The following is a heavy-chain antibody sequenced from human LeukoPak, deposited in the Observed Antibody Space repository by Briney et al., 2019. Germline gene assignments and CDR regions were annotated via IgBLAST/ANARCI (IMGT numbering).Heavy chain of an antibody. Sequence: GGSLRLSCAASGFTFSSYTMHWVRQAPGKGLEWVAVISYDGSNKYYADSVKGRFTISRDNSKNTLYLQMNSLRVEDTAVYYCVRDSGVSSCDTDDCFYDAFDLWGQGTMVTVSS. CDR2: ISYDGSNK. D-gene: IGHD2-21*02. CDR1: GFTFSSYT. CDR3: VRDSGVSSCDTDDCFYDAFDL. J-gene: IGHJ3*01. V-gene: IGHV3-30-3*01.